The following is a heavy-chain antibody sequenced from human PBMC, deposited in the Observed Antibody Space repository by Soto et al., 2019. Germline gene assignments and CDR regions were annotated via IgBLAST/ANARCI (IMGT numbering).Heavy chain of an antibody. Sequence: SETLSLTCTVSGGSISSYYWSWIRQPPGKGLEWIGYIYYSGSTNYNPSLKSRVTISVDTSKNQFSLKLSSVTAADTAVYYCARLFVGSVGAFDIWGQGTMVTVSS. V-gene: IGHV4-59*08. CDR2: IYYSGST. CDR3: ARLFVGSVGAFDI. D-gene: IGHD3-10*01. CDR1: GGSISSYY. J-gene: IGHJ3*02.